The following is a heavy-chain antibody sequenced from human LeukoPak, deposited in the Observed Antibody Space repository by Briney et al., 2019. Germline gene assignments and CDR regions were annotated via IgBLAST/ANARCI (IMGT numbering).Heavy chain of an antibody. CDR1: GFTFNSYA. Sequence: PGGSLRLSCSASGFTFNSYAMHWVRQAPGKGLEYVSGIRSNGGSTYYADSVKGRFTISRDNSKNTLYLQMSSLRAEDTAVYYCVKDRRLHYSRFDCWGQGTLVTVSS. CDR2: IRSNGGST. CDR3: VKDRRLHYSRFDC. D-gene: IGHD2-15*01. V-gene: IGHV3-64D*06. J-gene: IGHJ4*02.